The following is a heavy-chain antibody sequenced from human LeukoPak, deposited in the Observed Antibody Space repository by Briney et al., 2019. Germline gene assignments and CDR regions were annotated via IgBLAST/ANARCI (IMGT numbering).Heavy chain of an antibody. Sequence: SETLSLTCAVYGGSFSGYYWSWIRQPPGKGLEWIGEINHSGSTYYNPSLKSRVTISVDTSKNQFSLTLSSVTAADTAVYYCARTITVAGKYYFDYWGQGTLVTVSS. D-gene: IGHD6-19*01. V-gene: IGHV4-34*01. J-gene: IGHJ4*02. CDR2: INHSGST. CDR1: GGSFSGYY. CDR3: ARTITVAGKYYFDY.